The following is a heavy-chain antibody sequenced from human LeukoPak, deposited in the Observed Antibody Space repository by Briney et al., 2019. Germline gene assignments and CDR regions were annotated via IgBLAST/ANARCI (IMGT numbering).Heavy chain of an antibody. CDR2: IYYSGST. J-gene: IGHJ6*02. D-gene: IGHD2-15*01. V-gene: IGHV4-59*01. Sequence: PSETLSLTCTVSGGSISSYYWSWLRQPPGKGLEWIGYIYYSGSTNYNPSLKSRVTISVDTSKNQFSLKLSSATAADTAVYYCARDVVVVVAATKYYYGMDVWGQGTTVTVSS. CDR3: ARDVVVVVAATKYYYGMDV. CDR1: GGSISSYY.